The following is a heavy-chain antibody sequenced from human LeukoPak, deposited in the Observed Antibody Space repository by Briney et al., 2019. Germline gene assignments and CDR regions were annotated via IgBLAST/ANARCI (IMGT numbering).Heavy chain of an antibody. CDR1: GGTFSSYV. D-gene: IGHD3-3*01. CDR2: IIPIFGTA. CDR3: ARGITIFGVVMISAFDI. V-gene: IGHV1-69*01. Sequence: ASVKVSCKASGGTFSSYVISWVRQAPGQGLEWMGGIIPIFGTANYAQKFQGRVTITADESTSTAYMELSSLRSEDTAVYYCARGITIFGVVMISAFDIWGQGTMVTVSS. J-gene: IGHJ3*02.